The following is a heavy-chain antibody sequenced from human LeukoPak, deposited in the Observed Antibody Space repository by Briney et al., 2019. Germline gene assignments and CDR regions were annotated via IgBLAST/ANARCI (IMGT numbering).Heavy chain of an antibody. CDR3: ARGAHKRDDYGGFFDY. CDR2: ISGYGDTT. J-gene: IGHJ4*02. V-gene: IGHV3-23*01. D-gene: IGHD4-23*01. CDR1: GFTFSSFA. Sequence: PGGSLRLSCSASGFTFSSFAMNWVRQAPGKGLEWVSIISGYGDTTYYTDSVKGRFTISRDNSKNTLYLQMNSLRTEDTALYYCARGAHKRDDYGGFFDYWGQGTLVTVSS.